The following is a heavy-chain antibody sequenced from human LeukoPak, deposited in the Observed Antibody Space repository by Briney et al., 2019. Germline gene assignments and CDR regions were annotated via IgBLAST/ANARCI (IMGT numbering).Heavy chain of an antibody. Sequence: GGSLRLSCAASGFTFSSYAMSWVRQAPGKGLEWVSAISGSGGSTYYADSVEGRFTISRDNSKNTLYLQMNSLRAEDTAVYYCAKDQRWFGELDAFDIWGQGTMVTVSS. J-gene: IGHJ3*02. CDR1: GFTFSSYA. V-gene: IGHV3-23*01. D-gene: IGHD3-10*01. CDR3: AKDQRWFGELDAFDI. CDR2: ISGSGGST.